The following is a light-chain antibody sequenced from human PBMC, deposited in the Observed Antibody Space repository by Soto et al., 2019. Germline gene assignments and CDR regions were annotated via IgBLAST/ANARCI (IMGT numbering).Light chain of an antibody. CDR2: GVT. V-gene: IGLV2-14*03. CDR3: ASYTGSSTYV. CDR1: SGDVGFYDF. J-gene: IGLJ3*02. Sequence: QSALTQPASMSGSPGQSITISCTGTSGDVGFYDFVSWYQQHPGKVPRLIFYGVTKRPSGVSHRFSGSKSGNTASLTISGLQVEDEADYSCASYTGSSTYVFGGGTKVTVL.